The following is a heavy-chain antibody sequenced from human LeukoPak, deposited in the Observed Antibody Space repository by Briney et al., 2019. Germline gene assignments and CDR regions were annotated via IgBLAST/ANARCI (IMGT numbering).Heavy chain of an antibody. CDR2: INHSGST. V-gene: IGHV4-34*01. D-gene: IGHD2-2*02. Sequence: SETLSLTCAVYGGSFSGYYWSWIRQPPGKGLEWIGEINHSGSTNYDPSLKSRVTISVDTSKNQFSLKVSSVAAADTAVYYCARGNGDIVVVPAAIRHYYYYMDVWGKGTTVTVSS. J-gene: IGHJ6*03. CDR3: ARGNGDIVVVPAAIRHYYYYMDV. CDR1: GGSFSGYY.